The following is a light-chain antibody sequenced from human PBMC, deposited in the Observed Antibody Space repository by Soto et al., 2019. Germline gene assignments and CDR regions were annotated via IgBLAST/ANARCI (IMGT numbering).Light chain of an antibody. V-gene: IGLV1-40*01. Sequence: QSVLTQPPSVSGAPGQRVTISCTGSSSNIGAGYDVNWYQQLPGTAPKLLIDGNSNRPSGVPDRFSGSKSGTSASLAITGLQDEDEADYYCQSYDSSMRVVFGGGTKLTVL. J-gene: IGLJ2*01. CDR3: QSYDSSMRVV. CDR1: SSNIGAGYD. CDR2: GNS.